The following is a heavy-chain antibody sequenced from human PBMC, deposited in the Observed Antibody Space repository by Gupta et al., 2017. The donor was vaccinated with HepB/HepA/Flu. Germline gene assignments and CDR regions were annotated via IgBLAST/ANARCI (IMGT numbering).Heavy chain of an antibody. D-gene: IGHD7-27*01. Sequence: EVQLLESGGVLVQPGGSLRLSCAASGFTVSSNYMSWVRQAPGKGLEWVSVIYGGGRTYYADSVKGRFTISRDNSNNTLYLQMSSLRAEDTAVYYCTRDRNWAIAYWGQGTLVTVSS. J-gene: IGHJ4*02. CDR2: IYGGGRT. CDR3: TRDRNWAIAY. V-gene: IGHV3-66*01. CDR1: GFTVSSNY.